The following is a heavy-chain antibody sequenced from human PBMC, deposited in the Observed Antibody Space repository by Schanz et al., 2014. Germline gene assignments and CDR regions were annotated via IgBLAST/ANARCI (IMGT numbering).Heavy chain of an antibody. CDR3: AKVDRTPYYAMDV. V-gene: IGHV1-69*08. J-gene: IGHJ6*02. CDR2: IIPILDKT. CDR1: GGTFSSST. Sequence: QVQLVQSGAEVKKPGSSVKVSSKASGGTFSSSTLTWVRQAPGQGLEWMGRIIPILDKTNYAQKFQGRVTMTADKSTSTVYMEVSGLSSEDTAVYYCAKVDRTPYYAMDVWGQGTTXTVSS. D-gene: IGHD1-1*01.